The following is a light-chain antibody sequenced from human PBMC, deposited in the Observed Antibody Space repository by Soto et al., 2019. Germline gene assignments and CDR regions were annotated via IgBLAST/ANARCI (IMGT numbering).Light chain of an antibody. CDR1: QSVSSY. V-gene: IGKV3-11*01. CDR3: QQYGSSLPWT. J-gene: IGKJ1*01. CDR2: DAS. Sequence: EIVLTQSPGTLSLSPGERASFSCRTSQSVSSYLAWYQQKPGQAPRLLIYDASNRATGIPARFSGSGSGTDLTLTISSLEPEDFAVYYCQQYGSSLPWTFGQGTKVDIK.